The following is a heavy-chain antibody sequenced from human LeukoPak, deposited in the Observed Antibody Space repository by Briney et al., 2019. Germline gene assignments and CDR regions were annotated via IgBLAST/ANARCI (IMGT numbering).Heavy chain of an antibody. V-gene: IGHV3-21*04. CDR1: GFTFSSYS. CDR3: ARGYSSSLGYYYYYMDV. D-gene: IGHD6-6*01. CDR2: ISSSSSYI. Sequence: RPGGSLRLSCAASGFTFSSYSMNWVRQAPGKGLEWVSSISSSSSYIYYADSVKGRFTISRDNSKNTLYLQMNSLRAEDTAVYYCARGYSSSLGYYYYYMDVWGKGTTVTVSS. J-gene: IGHJ6*03.